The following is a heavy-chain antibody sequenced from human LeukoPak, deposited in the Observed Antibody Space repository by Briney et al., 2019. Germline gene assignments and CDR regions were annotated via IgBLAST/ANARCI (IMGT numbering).Heavy chain of an antibody. CDR3: VKNLRLVISVAGTPRDAFDI. J-gene: IGHJ3*02. CDR1: GFSFSSYA. D-gene: IGHD6-19*01. Sequence: GGSLRLSCAASGFSFSSYAMSWVREAPGKGLEWVSFYVDSVKGRFTISRDNSQNTVYLQMTTLTDEDTAVYYCVKNLRLVISVAGTPRDAFDIWGQGTVVTVSS. V-gene: IGHV3-23*01.